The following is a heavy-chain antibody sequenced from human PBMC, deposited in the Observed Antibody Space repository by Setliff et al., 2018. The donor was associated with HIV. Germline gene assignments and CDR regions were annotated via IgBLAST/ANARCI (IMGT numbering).Heavy chain of an antibody. Sequence: SETLSLTCTVSGGSISSYYWSWIRQPAGKGLEWIGRIYTSGSTNYNPSLKSRVTISADTSKNHFSLKLSSVTAADTAVYFCARHAAAAPFRYWGQGTLVTVSS. D-gene: IGHD6-13*01. J-gene: IGHJ4*02. V-gene: IGHV4-4*07. CDR2: IYTSGST. CDR1: GGSISSYY. CDR3: ARHAAAAPFRY.